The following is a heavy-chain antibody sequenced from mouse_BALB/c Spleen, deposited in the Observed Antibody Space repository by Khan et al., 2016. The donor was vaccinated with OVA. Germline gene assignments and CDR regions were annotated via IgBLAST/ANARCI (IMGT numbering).Heavy chain of an antibody. CDR3: ARESTMMSWFAY. Sequence: QVQLKQSGAELVKPGASVKLSCKASGYTFTGYDINWVRQRPEQGLEWIGGILPGDGTTKYTEKFKGKAILTTDKSYSTAYMQLSRLTSENSAVYCCARESTMMSWFAYWGQGTLVTVSA. V-gene: IGHV1-85*01. CDR2: ILPGDGTT. J-gene: IGHJ3*01. CDR1: GYTFTGYD. D-gene: IGHD2-4*01.